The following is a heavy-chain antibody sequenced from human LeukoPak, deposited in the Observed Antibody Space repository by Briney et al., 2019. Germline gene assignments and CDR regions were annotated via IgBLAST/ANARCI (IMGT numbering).Heavy chain of an antibody. J-gene: IGHJ5*01. V-gene: IGHV5-51*01. CDR3: AYSSGWTGRFDS. CDR1: GFSFSFSNDW. CDR2: IYPRDSDT. D-gene: IGHD6-19*01. Sequence: GESLKISCKGSGFSFSFSNDWIGWVRQMPGKGLEWMGIIYPRDSDTRYSPSFQGRVTISADKSISTAYLQWSSLQASDTAMYYCAYSSGWTGRFDSWGQGTLVTVFS.